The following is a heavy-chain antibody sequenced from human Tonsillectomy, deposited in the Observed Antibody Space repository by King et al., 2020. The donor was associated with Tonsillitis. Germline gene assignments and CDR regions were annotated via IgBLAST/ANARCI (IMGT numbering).Heavy chain of an antibody. CDR3: ASRVDNYYDSSGYYYGY. Sequence: HVQLVQSGAEVKKPGSSVKVSCKASGGTFSSYAISWVRQAPGQGLEWMGGIITIFGTANYAQKFQGRVTITADESTSTAYMELSSLRAEDTAVHYCASRVDNYYDSSGYYYGYWGQGTLVTVSS. D-gene: IGHD3-22*01. J-gene: IGHJ4*02. CDR2: IITIFGTA. V-gene: IGHV1-69*01. CDR1: GGTFSSYA.